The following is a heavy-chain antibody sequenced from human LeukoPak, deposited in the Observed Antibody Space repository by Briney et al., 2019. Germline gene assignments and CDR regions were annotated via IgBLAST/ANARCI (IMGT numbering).Heavy chain of an antibody. D-gene: IGHD6-13*01. J-gene: IGHJ4*02. CDR3: ARVRAAAGREPLDY. CDR1: GFTFSSYS. V-gene: IGHV3-21*01. Sequence: GGSLRLSCAASGFTFSSYSMNWVRQAPGKGLEWVSSISSSSSYIYYADSVKGRFTTSRDNAKNSLYLQMNSLRAEDTAVYYCARVRAAAGREPLDYWGQGTLVTVSS. CDR2: ISSSSSYI.